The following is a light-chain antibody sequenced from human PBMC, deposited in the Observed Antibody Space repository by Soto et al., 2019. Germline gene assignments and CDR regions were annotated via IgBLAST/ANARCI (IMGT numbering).Light chain of an antibody. CDR3: ASFTTSKTWI. CDR2: EVT. J-gene: IGLJ2*01. CDR1: SSDVGAFNY. Sequence: QSALTQPASVSGSPGQSITISCTGTSSDVGAFNYVSWFQQYPGKAPKLIVYEVTNRPSGASNRFSGSKSGNTASLTIYGLQAEDEADYYCASFTTSKTWIFGGGTKVTAL. V-gene: IGLV2-14*01.